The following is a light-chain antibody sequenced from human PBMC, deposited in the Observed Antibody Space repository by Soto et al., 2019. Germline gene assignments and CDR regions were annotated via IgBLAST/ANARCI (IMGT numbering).Light chain of an antibody. CDR3: QLWISGGALLYV. V-gene: IGLV3-21*02. Sequence: SYELTQPPSVSVAPGQTASITCGGSNIGTKSVHWYQQKPGQAPVLVVYDDIGRPSGIPERFSGSNSADTATLTINRVEAGDEADYYCQLWISGGALLYVFGPGTKLTVL. CDR1: NIGTKS. J-gene: IGLJ1*01. CDR2: DDI.